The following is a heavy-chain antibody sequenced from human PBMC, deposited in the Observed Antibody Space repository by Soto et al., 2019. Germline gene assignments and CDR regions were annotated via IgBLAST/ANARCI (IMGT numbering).Heavy chain of an antibody. CDR3: ARDGAYCSSTSCDRYYYGMDV. V-gene: IGHV3-21*01. Sequence: EVQLVESGGGLVKPGGSLRLSCAASGFTFSSYSMNWVRQAPGKGLEWVSSISSSSSYIYYADSVKGRFTISRDNAKNSLYLQMNSLRAEDTAVYYCARDGAYCSSTSCDRYYYGMDVWGQGTTVTVSS. J-gene: IGHJ6*02. D-gene: IGHD2-2*01. CDR1: GFTFSSYS. CDR2: ISSSSSYI.